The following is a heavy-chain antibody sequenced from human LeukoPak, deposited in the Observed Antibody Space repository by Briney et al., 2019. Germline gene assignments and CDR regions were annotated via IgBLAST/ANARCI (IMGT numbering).Heavy chain of an antibody. Sequence: GASVKVSCKASGYTLTGYYMHRVRQAPGQGLEWMGRINPNTGGTNYAQKFQGRVAMTRDTSISTAYLDLSSLTSDDTAVYYCARDSVLGAKWGQGTLVTVSS. D-gene: IGHD1-26*01. CDR2: INPNTGGT. CDR3: ARDSVLGAK. J-gene: IGHJ4*02. CDR1: GYTLTGYY. V-gene: IGHV1-2*06.